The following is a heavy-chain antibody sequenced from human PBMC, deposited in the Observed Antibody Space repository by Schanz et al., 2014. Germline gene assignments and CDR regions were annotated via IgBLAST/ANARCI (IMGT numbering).Heavy chain of an antibody. D-gene: IGHD4-17*01. CDR2: ISYSGST. Sequence: QVQLQESGPGLVKPSQTLSLTCTVSGGSVSSGGAYWSWIRQHPGKGLEWIGFISYSGSTYYNPSLKSRVTISVDTSKNQFSLNLSSATAADTAVYYCARDRGHGDLPGDIWGQGTMVTASS. CDR1: GGSVSSGGAY. CDR3: ARDRGHGDLPGDI. J-gene: IGHJ3*02. V-gene: IGHV4-31*03.